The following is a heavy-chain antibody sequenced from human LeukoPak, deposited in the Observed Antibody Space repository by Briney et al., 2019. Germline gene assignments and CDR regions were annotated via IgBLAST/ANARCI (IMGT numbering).Heavy chain of an antibody. V-gene: IGHV4-38-2*02. Sequence: SETLSLTCTVSGYRLSSGYHWGWIRQTPGEGLEWIGRIYTSGSTNYNPSLKSRVTISVDTSKNQFSLKLSSVTAADTAVYCCARENVVVVAATPYYYYYMDVWGKGTTVTISS. CDR1: GYRLSSGYH. D-gene: IGHD2-15*01. J-gene: IGHJ6*03. CDR2: IYTSGST. CDR3: ARENVVVVAATPYYYYYMDV.